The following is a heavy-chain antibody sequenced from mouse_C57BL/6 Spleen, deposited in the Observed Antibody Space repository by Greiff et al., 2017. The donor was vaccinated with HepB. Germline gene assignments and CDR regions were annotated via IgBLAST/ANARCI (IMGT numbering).Heavy chain of an antibody. CDR2: ISGGGGNT. CDR3: ARHLLN. D-gene: IGHD2-1*01. CDR1: GFTFSSYT. J-gene: IGHJ2*01. V-gene: IGHV5-9*01. Sequence: DVMLVESGGGLVKPGGSLKLSCAASGFTFSSYTMSWVRQTPEKRLEWVATISGGGGNTYYPDSVKGRFTISRDNAKNTLYLQMSSLRSEDTALYYCARHLLNWGQGTTLTVSS.